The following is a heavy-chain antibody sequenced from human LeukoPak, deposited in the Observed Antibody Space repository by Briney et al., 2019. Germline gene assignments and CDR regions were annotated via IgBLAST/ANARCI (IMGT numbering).Heavy chain of an antibody. J-gene: IGHJ6*03. CDR1: VFTFNIYA. CDR3: AKDRCSNRIGCYYYYMDV. D-gene: IGHD2-2*01. CDR2: ISGSGGST. Sequence: TGGSLRLSCAASVFTFNIYAMICVRGSRGKGLEGVSSISGSGGSTYYAGSGKVRFSISRESSKNLLYLQMTSLRAKDTAVYYCAKDRCSNRIGCYYYYMDVWGKGTTVTISS. V-gene: IGHV3-23*01.